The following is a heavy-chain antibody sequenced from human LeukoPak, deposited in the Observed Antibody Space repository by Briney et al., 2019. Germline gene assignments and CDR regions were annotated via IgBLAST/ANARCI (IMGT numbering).Heavy chain of an antibody. CDR1: GYSFTSYW. V-gene: IGHV5-51*01. J-gene: IGHJ4*02. CDR3: GRSSSGYYDY. CDR2: IYPGDSDT. D-gene: IGHD3-22*01. Sequence: GESLKISCKGSGYSFTSYWIGWVRQVPGKGLEWMGIIYPGDSDTRYSPSFQGQVTFSADKSISTAYLQWSSLKASETAMYYCGRSSSGYYDYWGQGTLVTVSS.